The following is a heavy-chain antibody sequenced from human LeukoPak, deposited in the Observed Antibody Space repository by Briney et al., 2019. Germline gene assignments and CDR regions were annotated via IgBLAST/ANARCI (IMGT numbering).Heavy chain of an antibody. CDR1: GYKFTSYW. V-gene: IGHV5-51*01. D-gene: IGHD1/OR15-1a*01. Sequence: GESLKISCKGSGYKFTSYWIGWVRQMPGIGLEWMGFSYPGDSDTRYSPSFQGQVTISADKSISTAYLQWSSLKASDTAMYYCVRLTGTTIGSFDSWGQGTLVTVSS. CDR2: SYPGDSDT. J-gene: IGHJ4*02. CDR3: VRLTGTTIGSFDS.